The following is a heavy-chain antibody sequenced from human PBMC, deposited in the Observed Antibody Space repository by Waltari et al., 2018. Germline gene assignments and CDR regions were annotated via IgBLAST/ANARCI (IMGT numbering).Heavy chain of an antibody. Sequence: EVQLVESGGGLVQPGGSLRLSCAASGFTFSSYAMSWVRQSPGKGLEWVSAISGSGGSTYYADSVKGRFTISRDNSKNTLYLQMNSLKTEDTAVYYCTGSYDFWSGYAFDIWGQGTMVTVSS. CDR3: TGSYDFWSGYAFDI. CDR1: GFTFSSYA. J-gene: IGHJ3*02. CDR2: ISGSGGST. V-gene: IGHV3-23*04. D-gene: IGHD3-3*01.